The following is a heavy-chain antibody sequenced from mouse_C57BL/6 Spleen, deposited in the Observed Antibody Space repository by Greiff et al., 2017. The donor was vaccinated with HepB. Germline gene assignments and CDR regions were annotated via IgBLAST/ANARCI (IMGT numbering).Heavy chain of an antibody. CDR1: GFTFSSYG. CDR2: ISSGGSYT. Sequence: VQLKESGGDLVKPGGSLKLSCAASGFTFSSYGMSWVRQTPDKRLEWVATISSGGSYTYYPDSVKGRFTISRDNAKNTLYLQMSSLKSEDTAMYDCARREGVLGYFDYWGQGTTLTGSS. J-gene: IGHJ2*01. V-gene: IGHV5-6*01. CDR3: ARREGVLGYFDY. D-gene: IGHD1-1*01.